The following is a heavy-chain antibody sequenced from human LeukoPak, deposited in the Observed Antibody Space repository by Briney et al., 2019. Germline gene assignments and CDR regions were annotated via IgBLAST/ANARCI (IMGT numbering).Heavy chain of an antibody. Sequence: SETLSLTCTVSGGSISSGGYYWSWIRQHPGKGLEWIGYIYNSGSTYYNPSLKSRVTISVDTSKNQFSLKLSSVTAADTAVYYCARVPSSGYYPLFDYWGQGTLVTVSS. CDR2: IYNSGST. V-gene: IGHV4-31*03. CDR3: ARVPSSGYYPLFDY. D-gene: IGHD3-22*01. CDR1: GGSISSGGYY. J-gene: IGHJ4*02.